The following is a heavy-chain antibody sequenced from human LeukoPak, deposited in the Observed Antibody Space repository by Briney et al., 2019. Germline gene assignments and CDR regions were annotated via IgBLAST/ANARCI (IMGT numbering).Heavy chain of an antibody. V-gene: IGHV1-3*04. CDR3: ARDPDYSNEFDY. CDR1: GYTFTTYG. CDR2: LHTGNGNT. D-gene: IGHD4-11*01. Sequence: SVKVSCKGSGYTFTTYGIHWVRQAPGQGLEWMGWLHTGNGNTRYSQRFQGRVTISRHTSATTAYMELSSLSSEDTAVYYCARDPDYSNEFDYWGQGTLVTVSS. J-gene: IGHJ4*02.